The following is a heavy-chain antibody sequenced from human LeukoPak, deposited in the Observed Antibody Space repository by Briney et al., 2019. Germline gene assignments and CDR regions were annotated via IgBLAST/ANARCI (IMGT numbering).Heavy chain of an antibody. CDR2: IYHSGST. CDR3: ARDTLGGPALKSYFDY. CDR1: GGSISSSSYY. Sequence: PSETLSLTCTVSGGSISSSSYYWGWIRQPPGKGLEWIGSIYHSGSTYYNPSLKSRVTISVDTSKNQFSLKLSSVTAADTAVYYCARDTLGGPALKSYFDYWGQGTLVTVSS. V-gene: IGHV4-39*07. D-gene: IGHD4-23*01. J-gene: IGHJ4*02.